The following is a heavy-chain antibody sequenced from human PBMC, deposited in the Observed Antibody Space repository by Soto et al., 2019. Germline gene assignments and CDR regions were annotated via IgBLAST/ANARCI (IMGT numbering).Heavy chain of an antibody. CDR1: GCTFSSYA. Sequence: SVKVSCKASGCTFSSYAISCVRQAPGQVLEWMGGIIPIFGTANYAQKFQGRVTITADESTSTAYMELSSLRSEDAAVYYCARASGYSYGIFDYWGQGTLVTVSS. J-gene: IGHJ4*02. V-gene: IGHV1-69*13. CDR3: ARASGYSYGIFDY. D-gene: IGHD5-18*01. CDR2: IIPIFGTA.